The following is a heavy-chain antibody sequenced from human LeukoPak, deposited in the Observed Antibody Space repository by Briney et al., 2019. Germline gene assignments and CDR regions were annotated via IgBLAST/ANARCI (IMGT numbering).Heavy chain of an antibody. J-gene: IGHJ4*02. Sequence: ESSETLSLTCTVSGGSISSSSYYWGWIRQPPGKGLEWIGSIYYSGYTYYNPSLKSRVTISVDTSKNQFSLKLSSVTAADTAVYYCAALYGDPHPGLDYWGQGTLVTVSS. D-gene: IGHD4-17*01. V-gene: IGHV4-39*07. CDR3: AALYGDPHPGLDY. CDR1: GGSISSSSYY. CDR2: IYYSGYT.